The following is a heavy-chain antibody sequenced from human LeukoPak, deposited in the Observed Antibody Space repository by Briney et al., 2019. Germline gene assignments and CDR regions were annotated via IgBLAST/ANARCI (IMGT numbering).Heavy chain of an antibody. CDR3: ARGAIRIPGIAAAGTVDY. D-gene: IGHD6-13*01. V-gene: IGHV1-2*02. Sequence: GASVKVSCKASGYTFTGYYMHWVRQAPGQGLEWMGWINPNSGGTNYAQKFQGRVTMTRDTSISTAYMELSRLRSDDTAAYYCARGAIRIPGIAAAGTVDYWGQGTLVTVSS. CDR2: INPNSGGT. J-gene: IGHJ4*02. CDR1: GYTFTGYY.